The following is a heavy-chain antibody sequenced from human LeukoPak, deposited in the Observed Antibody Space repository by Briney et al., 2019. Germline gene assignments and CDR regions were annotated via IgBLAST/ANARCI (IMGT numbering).Heavy chain of an antibody. CDR3: ARDLSGSYDY. CDR2: INPSSGGT. D-gene: IGHD1-26*01. J-gene: IGHJ4*02. Sequence: GASVKVSCKASEYTFTGNYIHWVRQAPGQGLEWMGLINPSSGGTNYAQEFQGRVTMTRDTSISTAYMELSRLRSDDTAVYYCARDLSGSYDYWGQGTLVTVSS. V-gene: IGHV1-2*02. CDR1: EYTFTGNY.